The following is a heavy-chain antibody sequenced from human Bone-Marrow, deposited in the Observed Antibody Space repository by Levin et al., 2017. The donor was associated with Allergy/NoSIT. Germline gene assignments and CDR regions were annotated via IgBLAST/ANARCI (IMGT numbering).Heavy chain of an antibody. CDR3: ARAIAVAASY. J-gene: IGHJ4*02. V-gene: IGHV3-7*04. CDR2: IKQDGSEK. D-gene: IGHD6-19*01. Sequence: GSLRLSCAASGFTLSSYWMSWVRQAPGKGLEWVANIKQDGSEKYYVDSVKGRFTISRDNAKNSLYLQMNSLRAEDTAVYYCARAIAVAASYWGQGTLVTVSS. CDR1: GFTLSSYW.